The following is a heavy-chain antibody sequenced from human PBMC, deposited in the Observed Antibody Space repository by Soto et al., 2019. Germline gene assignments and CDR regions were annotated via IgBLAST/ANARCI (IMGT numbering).Heavy chain of an antibody. CDR2: INHSGST. D-gene: IGHD3-3*01. Sequence: SETLSLTCAFYGGSFSGYYWSLIRQPPGKGLEWIGEINHSGSTNYNPSLKSRVTISVDTSKNQFSLKLSSVTAADTAVYYCARGPRNIIRAIFGVVHYYMDVWGKGTTVTVSS. CDR1: GGSFSGYY. CDR3: ARGPRNIIRAIFGVVHYYMDV. V-gene: IGHV4-34*01. J-gene: IGHJ6*03.